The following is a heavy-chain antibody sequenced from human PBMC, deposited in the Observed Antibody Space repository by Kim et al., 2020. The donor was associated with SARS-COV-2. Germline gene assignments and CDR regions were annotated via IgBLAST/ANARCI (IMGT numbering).Heavy chain of an antibody. CDR3: ARGPTYYYDSSGHDFDY. CDR1: GGTFSSYA. J-gene: IGHJ4*02. D-gene: IGHD3-22*01. Sequence: SVKVSCKASGGTFSSYAISWVRQAPGQGLEWMGGIIPIFGTANYAQKFQGRVTITADESTSTAYMELSSLRSEDTAVYYCARGPTYYYDSSGHDFDYWGQGTLVTVSS. CDR2: IIPIFGTA. V-gene: IGHV1-69*13.